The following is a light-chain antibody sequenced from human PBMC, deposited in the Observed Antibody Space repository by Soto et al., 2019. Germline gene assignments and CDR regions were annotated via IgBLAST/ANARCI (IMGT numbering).Light chain of an antibody. CDR1: QNINTW. J-gene: IGKJ1*01. Sequence: DIPMTQSPSTLSASVGDSVTISCRASQNINTWFAWYHQKPGMAPKLLISDAYTLESGVPSRFSGSGSGPEFTLTISSLQPDDFGTYYCQQYNSFAWTFGQGTKVEI. CDR2: DAY. CDR3: QQYNSFAWT. V-gene: IGKV1-5*01.